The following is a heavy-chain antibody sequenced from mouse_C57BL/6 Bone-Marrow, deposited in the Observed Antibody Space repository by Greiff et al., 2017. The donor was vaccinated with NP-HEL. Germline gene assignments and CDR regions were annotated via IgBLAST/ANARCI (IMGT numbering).Heavy chain of an antibody. CDR3: ARCNYDGSSYLAY. Sequence: VQLQQPGAELVKPGASVKLSCKASGYTFSSYWMHWVKQRPGQGLEWIGMIHPNSGSTNYNEKFKSKATLTVDKSSSTAYMQLSSLTSEDAAVYYCARCNYDGSSYLAYWGQGTLVTVSA. D-gene: IGHD1-1*01. CDR1: GYTFSSYW. CDR2: IHPNSGST. V-gene: IGHV1-64*01. J-gene: IGHJ3*01.